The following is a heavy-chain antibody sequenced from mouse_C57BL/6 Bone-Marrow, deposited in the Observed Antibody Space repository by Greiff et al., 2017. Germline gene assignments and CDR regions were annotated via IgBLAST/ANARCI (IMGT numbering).Heavy chain of an antibody. CDR2: ISSGGSYT. D-gene: IGHD2-1*01. Sequence: EVKLVESGGDLVKPGGSLKLSCAASGFTFSSYGMSWVRQTPDQRLEWVATISSGGSYTYYPGSVKGRFTISRDNAKNTRYLRMGSLKSEDTAMYYCARPYGIYWYFDVWGTGTTVTVSS. CDR3: ARPYGIYWYFDV. V-gene: IGHV5-6*02. J-gene: IGHJ1*03. CDR1: GFTFSSYG.